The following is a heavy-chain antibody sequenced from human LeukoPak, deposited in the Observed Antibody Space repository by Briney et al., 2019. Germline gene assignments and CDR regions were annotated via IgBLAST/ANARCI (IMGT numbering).Heavy chain of an antibody. Sequence: GGSLRLSCAASGFTFSDYYMSWIRQAPGKGLEWVSHISSSSSYTNYADSVKGRFTISRDNAENSLYLQMNSLRAEDTAVYYCARGRFIAAAGLFFDYWGPGTLVTVSS. D-gene: IGHD6-13*01. CDR1: GFTFSDYY. CDR3: ARGRFIAAAGLFFDY. J-gene: IGHJ4*02. V-gene: IGHV3-11*05. CDR2: ISSSSSYT.